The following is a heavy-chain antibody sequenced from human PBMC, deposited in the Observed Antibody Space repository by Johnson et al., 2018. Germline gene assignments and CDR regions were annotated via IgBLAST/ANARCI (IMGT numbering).Heavy chain of an antibody. Sequence: QVQLVQSGAEVKKPGASXKVSCKASGYTFTSFDVNWVRQATGQGLEWMGWMNPSSGHTDYAEKFQGRVTMTRNTSISTAYMELSSLRSEDTAVYYCARGLGGGGYYYMNVWGKGTTVTVSS. J-gene: IGHJ6*03. V-gene: IGHV1-8*01. D-gene: IGHD3-10*01. CDR1: GYTFTSFD. CDR2: MNPSSGHT. CDR3: ARGLGGGGYYYMNV.